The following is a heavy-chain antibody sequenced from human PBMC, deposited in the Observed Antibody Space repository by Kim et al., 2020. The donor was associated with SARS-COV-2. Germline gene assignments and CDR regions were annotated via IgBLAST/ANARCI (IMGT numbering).Heavy chain of an antibody. CDR1: GYTFTRND. CDR3: ARSRSLDY. J-gene: IGHJ4*02. D-gene: IGHD1-26*01. CDR2: ISVGNGDT. V-gene: IGHV1-3*01. Sequence: ASVKVSCKTSGYTFTRNDIHWVRQAPGQRLEWMGWISVGNGDTKYSQKFQGRVTLTSDTSAIAAYMELSSLGSEDTAVYYCARSRSLDYWGQGTLVTVSS.